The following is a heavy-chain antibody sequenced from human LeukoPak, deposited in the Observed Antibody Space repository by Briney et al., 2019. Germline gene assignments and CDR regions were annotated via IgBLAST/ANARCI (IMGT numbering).Heavy chain of an antibody. CDR3: ARRLTGTTYYYFDY. D-gene: IGHD1-7*01. CDR1: GGTFSNYG. J-gene: IGHJ4*02. V-gene: IGHV1-69*05. CDR2: IIPIFGTT. Sequence: SVKVSCKASGGTFSNYGISWVRQAPGQGLEWMGGIIPIFGTTNYAQKFQGRVTITTDESTSTTYMKLSSLRSDDTAVYYCARRLTGTTYYYFDYWGQGTLVTVSS.